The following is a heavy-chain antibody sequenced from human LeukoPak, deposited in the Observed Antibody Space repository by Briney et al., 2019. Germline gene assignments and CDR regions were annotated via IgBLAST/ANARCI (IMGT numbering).Heavy chain of an antibody. V-gene: IGHV3-7*01. CDR2: IKQDGSEK. Sequence: PGGSLSLSCSASGFTFGRYWVSWVRQAPGKGLEWVADIKQDGSEKYYVDSVKGRFTISRDNAKNSLYLQMNSLRAEDTAVYYCARGYSERSQYPMADLFDYWGQGTLVTVSS. CDR3: ARGYSERSQYPMADLFDY. J-gene: IGHJ4*02. D-gene: IGHD5-18*01. CDR1: GFTFGRYW.